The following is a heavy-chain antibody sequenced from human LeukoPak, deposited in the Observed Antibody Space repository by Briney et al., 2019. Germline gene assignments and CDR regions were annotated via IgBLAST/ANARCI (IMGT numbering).Heavy chain of an antibody. CDR3: ARDEDYYDSSGYYNWFDP. CDR1: GYTLTELS. D-gene: IGHD3-22*01. J-gene: IGHJ5*02. V-gene: IGHV1-24*01. Sequence: GASVKVSCKVSGYTLTELSMHWVRQAPGKGLEWMGGFDPEDGETIYAQKFQGRVTMTEDTSTDTAYMELSRLRSDDTAVYYCARDEDYYDSSGYYNWFDPWGQGTLVTVSS. CDR2: FDPEDGET.